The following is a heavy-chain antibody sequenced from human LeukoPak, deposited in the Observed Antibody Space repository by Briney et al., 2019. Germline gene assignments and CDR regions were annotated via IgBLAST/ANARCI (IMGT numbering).Heavy chain of an antibody. CDR3: ARADIRAIASSGWYGFDY. CDR1: GFTFSSYA. J-gene: IGHJ4*02. Sequence: GGSLRLSCAASGFTFSSYAMSWVRQAPGKGLEWVSAISGSGGSTYYADSVKGRFTISRDNSKNTLYLQMNSLRSDDTAVYYCARADIRAIASSGWYGFDYWGQGTLVTVSS. D-gene: IGHD6-19*01. CDR2: ISGSGGST. V-gene: IGHV3-23*01.